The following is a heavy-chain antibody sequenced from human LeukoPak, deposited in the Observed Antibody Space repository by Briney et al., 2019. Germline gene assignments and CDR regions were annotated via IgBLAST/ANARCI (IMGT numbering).Heavy chain of an antibody. V-gene: IGHV1-69*05. J-gene: IGHJ4*02. CDR3: ARDKGLKETGKDY. D-gene: IGHD1-1*01. CDR2: IIPIFGTA. Sequence: SVKVSCKASGGTFSSYAISWVRQAPGQGLEWMGGIIPIFGTANYAQKFQGRVTITTDESTSTAYMELRSLRSDDTAVYYCARDKGLKETGKDYWGQGTLVTVSS. CDR1: GGTFSSYA.